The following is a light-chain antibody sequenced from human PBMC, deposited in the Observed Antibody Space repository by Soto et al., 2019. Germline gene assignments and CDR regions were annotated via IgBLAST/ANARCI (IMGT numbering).Light chain of an antibody. CDR2: DVS. J-gene: IGKJ4*01. CDR1: QSVSSN. CDR3: QQYNNWPLT. V-gene: IGKV3D-15*01. Sequence: EILMTQSPATLSLSPGERATLSCWASQSVSSNLAWYQQKPGQAPRLLIYDVSTRATGIPTRFSGSGSGTEFTLTISSLQSEDFAAYYCQQYNNWPLTFGGGTKVDIK.